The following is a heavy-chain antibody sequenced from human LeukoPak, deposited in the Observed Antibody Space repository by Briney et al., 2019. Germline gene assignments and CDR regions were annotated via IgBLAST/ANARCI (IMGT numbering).Heavy chain of an antibody. CDR3: ALNYDFWSGYNSTYYYYYYMDV. D-gene: IGHD3-3*01. CDR1: GGSFSSGDYY. CDR2: IYYSGST. J-gene: IGHJ6*03. V-gene: IGHV4-30-4*08. Sequence: SETLSLTCTVSGGSFSSGDYYWSWIRQPPGKGLEWIGYIYYSGSTYYNPSLKSRVTISVDTSKNQFSLKLSSVTAADTAVYYFALNYDFWSGYNSTYYYYYYMDVWGKGTTVTVSS.